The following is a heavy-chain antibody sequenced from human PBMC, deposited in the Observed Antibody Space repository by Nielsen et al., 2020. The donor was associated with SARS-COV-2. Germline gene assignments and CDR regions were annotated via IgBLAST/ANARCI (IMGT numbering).Heavy chain of an antibody. CDR1: GYTFTGYY. V-gene: IGHV1-2*06. D-gene: IGHD3-16*02. J-gene: IGHJ4*02. Sequence: ASVKVSCKASGYTFTGYYMHWVRQAPGQGLEWMGRINPNSGGTNYAQKFQGRVTMTRDTSISTAYMELSRLRSDDTAVYYCARELRLGELSTTTFDYWGQGTLVTVSS. CDR2: INPNSGGT. CDR3: ARELRLGELSTTTFDY.